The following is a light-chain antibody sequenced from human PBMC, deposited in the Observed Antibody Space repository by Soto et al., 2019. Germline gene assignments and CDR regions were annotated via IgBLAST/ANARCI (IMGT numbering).Light chain of an antibody. CDR3: QQYNNWPPLT. J-gene: IGKJ4*01. Sequence: EIVMTQSPATLSVSPGERATLSCRASQSVTSNLAWYQQKPGQAPRLLIYGASTRATGVPARFSGSGSGTEVTLTISGLQSEDCAVYYCQQYNNWPPLTFGGGTKVEIK. V-gene: IGKV3-15*01. CDR1: QSVTSN. CDR2: GAS.